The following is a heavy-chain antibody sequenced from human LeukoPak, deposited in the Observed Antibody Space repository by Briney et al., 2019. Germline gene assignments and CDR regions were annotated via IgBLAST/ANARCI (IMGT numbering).Heavy chain of an antibody. V-gene: IGHV4-39*07. CDR2: IYYSGST. Sequence: SETLSLTCTVSGGSISSSSYYWGWIRQPPGKGLEWIGSIYYSGSTYYNPSLKSRVTISVDTSKNQFSLKLSSVTAADTAVYYCAVGYCSSTSCYSPPDWFDPWGQGTLVTVSS. J-gene: IGHJ5*02. CDR1: GGSISSSSYY. D-gene: IGHD2-2*01. CDR3: AVGYCSSTSCYSPPDWFDP.